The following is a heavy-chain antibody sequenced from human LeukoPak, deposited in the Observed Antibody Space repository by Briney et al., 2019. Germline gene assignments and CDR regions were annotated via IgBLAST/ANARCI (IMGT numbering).Heavy chain of an antibody. CDR1: GFTFSDYY. CDR3: ARDSYYYDSSGYYFG. J-gene: IGHJ4*02. Sequence: GGSLRLSXAASGFTFSDYYMSWIRQAPGKGLEWVSYISSSGSTIYYADSVKGRFTISRDNAKNSLYLQMNSLRAEDTAVYYCARDSYYYDSSGYYFGWGQGTLVTVSS. D-gene: IGHD3-22*01. CDR2: ISSSGSTI. V-gene: IGHV3-11*04.